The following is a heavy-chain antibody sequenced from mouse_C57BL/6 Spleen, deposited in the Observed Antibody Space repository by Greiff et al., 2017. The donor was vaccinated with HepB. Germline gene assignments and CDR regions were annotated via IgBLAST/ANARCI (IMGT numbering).Heavy chain of an antibody. D-gene: IGHD1-1*01. CDR3: VSLFSTTVAPYAIDY. J-gene: IGHJ4*01. CDR1: GFTFSSYG. CDR2: ISSGGSYT. V-gene: IGHV5-6*01. Sequence: EVQLVESGGDLVKPGGSLKLSCAASGFTFSSYGMSWVRQTPDKRLEWVATISSGGSYTYYPDSVKGRFTISRDNAKNTLYLQMSSLKSEDTAMYYCVSLFSTTVAPYAIDYWGQGTSVTVSS.